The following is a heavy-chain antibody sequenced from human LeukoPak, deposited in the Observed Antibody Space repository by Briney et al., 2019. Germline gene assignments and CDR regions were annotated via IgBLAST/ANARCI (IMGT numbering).Heavy chain of an antibody. D-gene: IGHD3-3*01. Sequence: SETLSLTCSVSGGSISTGSYYWSWIRQPAGKGLEWIGRIFADGSTDYNPSLKSRFTMSVDTSKNQFSLKLSSVTAADTAVYFCVRAPQWVRSGRDLFYFDYWGQGTLVTVSS. V-gene: IGHV4-61*02. CDR3: VRAPQWVRSGRDLFYFDY. CDR2: IFADGST. CDR1: GGSISTGSYY. J-gene: IGHJ4*02.